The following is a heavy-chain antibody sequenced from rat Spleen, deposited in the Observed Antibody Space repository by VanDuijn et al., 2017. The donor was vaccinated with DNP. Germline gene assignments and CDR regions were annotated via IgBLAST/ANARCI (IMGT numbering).Heavy chain of an antibody. CDR2: ISYDGGIT. CDR1: GFTFSDYA. D-gene: IGHD1-7*01. Sequence: EVQLVESGGGLVQPGRSLKLSCAASGFTFSDYAMAWVRQAPKKGLEWVATISYDGGITAYGDSVKGRFTISRDNAKSTLYLQMNTLGSEDTATYYCARDDFYGYRWGQGIMVTVSS. J-gene: IGHJ2*01. V-gene: IGHV5-17*01. CDR3: ARDDFYGYR.